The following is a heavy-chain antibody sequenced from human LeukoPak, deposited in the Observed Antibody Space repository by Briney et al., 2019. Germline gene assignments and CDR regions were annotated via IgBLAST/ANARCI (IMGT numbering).Heavy chain of an antibody. CDR2: ISSSRSYI. CDR3: ARSRIAARLSIDY. CDR1: GFTFSSYS. Sequence: GGSLRLSCAASGFTFSSYSMNWVRQAPGKGLEWVSSISSSRSYIYYADSVKGRFTISRDNAKNSLYLQMNSLRAEDTAVYYCARSRIAARLSIDYWGQGTLVTVSS. V-gene: IGHV3-21*01. D-gene: IGHD6-6*01. J-gene: IGHJ4*02.